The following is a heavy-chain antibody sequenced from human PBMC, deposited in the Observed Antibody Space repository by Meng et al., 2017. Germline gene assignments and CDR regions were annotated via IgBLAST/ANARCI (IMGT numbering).Heavy chain of an antibody. CDR3: ARVPYYGSGSYQYNWFDP. CDR1: GGSISSSSYY. V-gene: IGHV4-39*07. D-gene: IGHD3-10*01. CDR2: IYYSGST. Sequence: RQESGPGLSTPSQPLSLTCTVSGGSISSSSYYWGWSRQPPGKGLEWIGSIYYSGSTYYNPSLKSRVTISVDTSKNQFSLKLSSVTAADTAVYYCARVPYYGSGSYQYNWFDPWGQGTLVTVSS. J-gene: IGHJ5*02.